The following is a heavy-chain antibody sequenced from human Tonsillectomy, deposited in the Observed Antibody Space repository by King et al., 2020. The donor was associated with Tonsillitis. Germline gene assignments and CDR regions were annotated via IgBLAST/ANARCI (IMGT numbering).Heavy chain of an antibody. D-gene: IGHD6-13*01. V-gene: IGHV3-66*01. CDR2: IYSGGST. CDR3: ARALGAADAYFDY. CDR1: GFIVSSKY. Sequence: VHLVESGGGLVQPGGSLRLACAASGFIVSSKYMSWVRQAPGKGLEWVSVIYSGGSTYYADSVKGRFTISRDNSKNTLFLQMNSLGAEDTAVYYCARALGAADAYFDYWGQGTLVTVSS. J-gene: IGHJ4*02.